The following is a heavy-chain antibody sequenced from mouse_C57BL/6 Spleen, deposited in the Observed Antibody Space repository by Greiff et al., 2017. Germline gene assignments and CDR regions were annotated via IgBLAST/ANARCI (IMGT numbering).Heavy chain of an antibody. V-gene: IGHV1-82*01. CDR3: ARRATVEYFDV. Sequence: QVQLQQSGPELVKPGASVKISCKASGYAFSSSWMHWVKQRPGKGLEWIGRIYPGDGDTTYNGKFKGKATLTADKSSSTAYMQLSSLTSEDSAVYYCARRATVEYFDVWGTGTTVTVSS. D-gene: IGHD1-1*01. J-gene: IGHJ1*03. CDR2: IYPGDGDT. CDR1: GYAFSSSW.